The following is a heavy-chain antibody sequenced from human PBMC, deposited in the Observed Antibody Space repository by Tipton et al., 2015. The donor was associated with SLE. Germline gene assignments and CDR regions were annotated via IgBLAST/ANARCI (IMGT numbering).Heavy chain of an antibody. Sequence: TLFLTCTVSGGSISSHYWSWIRQPPGKGLEWIGYIYYSGSTNYNPSLKSHVTISVDTSKNKFSLKLSSVTAADTAVYYCARDNYYGSVSSSRWFDPWGQGTLVTVSS. CDR1: GGSISSHY. D-gene: IGHD3-10*01. CDR2: IYYSGST. CDR3: ARDNYYGSVSSSRWFDP. V-gene: IGHV4-59*11. J-gene: IGHJ5*02.